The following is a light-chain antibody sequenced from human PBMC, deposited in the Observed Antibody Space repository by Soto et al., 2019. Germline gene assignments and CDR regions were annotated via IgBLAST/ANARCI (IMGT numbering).Light chain of an antibody. V-gene: IGKV3-15*01. CDR2: GAS. Sequence: EIVMTQSPATLSESPGERATLSCRASQSVSSNLAWYQQKPGQAPRLLIYGASTRATGIPARFSGSGSGTEFTLTISSLQSEDFAVYYCQQYNNWPRTFGQGNKVEIK. CDR1: QSVSSN. CDR3: QQYNNWPRT. J-gene: IGKJ1*01.